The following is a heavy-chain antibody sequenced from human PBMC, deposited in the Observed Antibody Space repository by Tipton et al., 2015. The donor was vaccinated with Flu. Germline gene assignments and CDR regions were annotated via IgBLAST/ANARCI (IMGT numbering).Heavy chain of an antibody. D-gene: IGHD2/OR15-2a*01. CDR1: GGSIGVTTYY. J-gene: IGHJ3*02. CDR3: ARLSLSFNAFDI. Sequence: LRLSCTVSGGSIGVTTYYWGWIRQPPGKGLEYIGSVYYTGGTYFNPSLKSRVTVPIDTSKKQFSLKLNSVTAADTAVYYCARLSLSFNAFDIWGQGTTVIVSS. CDR2: VYYTGGT. V-gene: IGHV4-39*07.